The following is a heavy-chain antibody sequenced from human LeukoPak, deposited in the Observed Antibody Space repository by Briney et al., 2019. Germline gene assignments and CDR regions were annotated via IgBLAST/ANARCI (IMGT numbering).Heavy chain of an antibody. CDR3: AKVIMVTSRSYYGMDV. D-gene: IGHD2-21*02. J-gene: IGHJ6*02. CDR2: ISASGGST. Sequence: GGSLRLSCAASGFTFSNYAMTWVRQAPGKGLEWVSAISASGGSTSYADSVKGRFTISGDNSKSTIYLQMNSLRAEDTAIYYCAKVIMVTSRSYYGMDVWGQGTTVTVSS. CDR1: GFTFSNYA. V-gene: IGHV3-23*01.